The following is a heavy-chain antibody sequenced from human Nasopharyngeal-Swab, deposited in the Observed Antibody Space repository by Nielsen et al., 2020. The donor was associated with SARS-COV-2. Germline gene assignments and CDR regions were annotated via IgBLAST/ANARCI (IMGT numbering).Heavy chain of an antibody. V-gene: IGHV3-48*04. Sequence: GGSLRLSCAASGFTFSSYSMNWVRQAPGKGLEWVSYISSSSSTIYYADSVKGRFTISRDNAKNSLYLQMNSLRAEDTAVYYCARAGGGYSGYVGYWGQGTLVPSPQ. CDR3: ARAGGGYSGYVGY. CDR2: ISSSSSTI. J-gene: IGHJ4*02. CDR1: GFTFSSYS. D-gene: IGHD5-12*01.